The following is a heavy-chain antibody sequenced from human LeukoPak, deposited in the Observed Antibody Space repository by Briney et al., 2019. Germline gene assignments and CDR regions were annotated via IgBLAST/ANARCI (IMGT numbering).Heavy chain of an antibody. Sequence: GGSLRLSCAASGFTFSNYAMSWVRQAPGKGLEWASSISGSDGRTWYADSVKGRLTISRDNSKNTLFLQMNSLSAEDTALYYCAKHYGSGSYYNFPDYWGQGTLVTVSS. J-gene: IGHJ4*02. D-gene: IGHD3-10*01. V-gene: IGHV3-23*01. CDR3: AKHYGSGSYYNFPDY. CDR1: GFTFSNYA. CDR2: ISGSDGRT.